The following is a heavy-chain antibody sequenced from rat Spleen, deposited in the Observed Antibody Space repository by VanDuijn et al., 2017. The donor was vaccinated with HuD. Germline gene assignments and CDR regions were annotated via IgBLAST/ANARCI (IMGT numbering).Heavy chain of an antibody. V-gene: IGHV5-7*01. CDR3: AREADIPFHYFDY. CDR1: GFTFSDYN. CDR2: ISYDGSST. D-gene: IGHD2-3*01. J-gene: IGHJ2*01. Sequence: EVQLVESGGGLVQPGRSLKLSCAASGFTFSDYNMAWVRQAPKNGLEWVATISYDGSSTYYRDSVKGRFTISRDNAKNTLYLQMDSLRSEDTATYYCAREADIPFHYFDYWGQGVMVTVSS.